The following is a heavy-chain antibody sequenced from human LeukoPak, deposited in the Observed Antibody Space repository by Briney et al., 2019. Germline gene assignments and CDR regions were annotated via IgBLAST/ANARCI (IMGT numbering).Heavy chain of an antibody. CDR3: ARIFDRDI. D-gene: IGHD3-3*01. CDR2: IHGTLGST. CDR1: GGPICNSY. J-gene: IGHJ3*02. Sequence: SETLSLTCTVSGGPICNSYWSWVRHSAGTGMQWIGRIHGTLGSTNHNPSLKSRVVMSLDTSSNQFSLRLSAMSAADTATYYCARIFDRDIWGQGTLVTVSP. V-gene: IGHV4-4*07.